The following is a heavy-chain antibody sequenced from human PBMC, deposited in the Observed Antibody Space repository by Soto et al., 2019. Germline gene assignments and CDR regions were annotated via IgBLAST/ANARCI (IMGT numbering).Heavy chain of an antibody. D-gene: IGHD2-2*01. CDR3: ARPMVGCSSTSCYYYYGMDV. J-gene: IGHJ6*02. Sequence: GESLKISCKGSGYSFTRHRIGWVGQMPGKSLEVIGIILPGDSDPRYSPSFQGQVTISADKSISTAYLQWSSLKASDTAMYYCARPMVGCSSTSCYYYYGMDVWGQGTTVTVSS. CDR1: GYSFTRHR. V-gene: IGHV5-51*01. CDR2: ILPGDSDP.